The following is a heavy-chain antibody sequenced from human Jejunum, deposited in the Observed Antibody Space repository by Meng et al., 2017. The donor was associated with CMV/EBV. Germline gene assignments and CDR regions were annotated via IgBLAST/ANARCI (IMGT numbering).Heavy chain of an antibody. CDR3: ARGSAAAGPDYFDY. CDR1: GFSFSSYW. J-gene: IGHJ4*02. V-gene: IGHV3-7*01. D-gene: IGHD6-13*01. CDR2: IKQDGSEK. Sequence: SGFSFSSYWMSWVRQATGKGLEWVANIKQDGSEKYYVDSVKGRFTISRDNAKNSLYLQMNSLRAEDTAVYYCARGSAAAGPDYFDYWGQGTLVTVSS.